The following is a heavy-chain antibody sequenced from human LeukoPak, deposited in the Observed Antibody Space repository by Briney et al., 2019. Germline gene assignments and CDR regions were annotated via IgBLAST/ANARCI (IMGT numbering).Heavy chain of an antibody. V-gene: IGHV4-4*07. CDR1: GGSMSSYY. CDR2: IYTSGST. D-gene: IGHD3-22*01. J-gene: IGHJ4*02. CDR3: ARDDYYDSSGYWYY. Sequence: SETLSLTCTVSGGSMSSYYWSWIRQPAGKGLEWIGRIYTSGSTNYNPSLKSRVTMSVDTSKNQFSLKLSSVTAADTAVYYCARDDYYDSSGYWYYWGQGTLVTVSS.